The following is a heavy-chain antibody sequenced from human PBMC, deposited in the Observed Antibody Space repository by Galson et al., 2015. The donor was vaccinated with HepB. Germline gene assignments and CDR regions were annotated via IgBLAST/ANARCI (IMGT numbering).Heavy chain of an antibody. V-gene: IGHV7-4-1*02. CDR1: GYTFTDYV. Sequence: SCKASGYTFTDYVVNWVRQAPGQGLEWMGWMNTNTGKPTYAPGFAGRFVFSLDTSVTTAYLQISSLGTDDTAVYYCARSPLRFLDWLPYYDYYYMDVWGEGTTVTVSS. CDR2: MNTNTGKP. D-gene: IGHD3-3*01. CDR3: ARSPLRFLDWLPYYDYYYMDV. J-gene: IGHJ6*03.